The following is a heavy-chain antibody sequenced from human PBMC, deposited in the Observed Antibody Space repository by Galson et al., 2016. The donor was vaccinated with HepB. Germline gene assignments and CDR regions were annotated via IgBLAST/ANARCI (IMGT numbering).Heavy chain of an antibody. CDR1: GFKFDDYG. Sequence: SLRLSCAASGFKFDDYGMSWVRQAPGKGLEWVSGINWNGGSTGYVDSVKGRFTISRDNAKNSLYLQMNSLRAEDTALYYCAKDRISSGYYLPFDYWGQGTLVTVSS. CDR2: INWNGGST. J-gene: IGHJ4*02. CDR3: AKDRISSGYYLPFDY. V-gene: IGHV3-20*04. D-gene: IGHD3-22*01.